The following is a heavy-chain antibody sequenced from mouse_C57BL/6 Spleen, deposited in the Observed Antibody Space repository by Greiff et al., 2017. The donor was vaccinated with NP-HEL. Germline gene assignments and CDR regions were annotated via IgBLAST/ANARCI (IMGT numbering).Heavy chain of an antibody. V-gene: IGHV1-69*01. CDR2: IDPSDSYT. Sequence: QVQLQQPGAELVMPGASVKLSCKASGYTFTSYWMHWVKQRPGQGLEWIGEIDPSDSYTNYNQKFKGKSTLTVDKSSSTAYMQLSSLTSEDSAVYYRARWGLGRVDYWGQGTTLTVSS. CDR1: GYTFTSYW. CDR3: ARWGLGRVDY. D-gene: IGHD4-1*01. J-gene: IGHJ2*01.